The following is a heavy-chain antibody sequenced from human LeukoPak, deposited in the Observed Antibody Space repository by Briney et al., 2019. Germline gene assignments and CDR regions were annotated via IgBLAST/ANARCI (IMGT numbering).Heavy chain of an antibody. CDR1: GYSISSGYY. D-gene: IGHD6-13*01. Sequence: SETLSLTCAVSGYSISSGYYWGWIRQPPGKGLEWIGSIYHSGSTYYNPSLKSRVTISVDTSKNQFSLKLSSVTAADTAVYYCARVASIYSSSWYRYFDYWGQGTLVTVSS. CDR2: IYHSGST. V-gene: IGHV4-38-2*01. CDR3: ARVASIYSSSWYRYFDY. J-gene: IGHJ4*02.